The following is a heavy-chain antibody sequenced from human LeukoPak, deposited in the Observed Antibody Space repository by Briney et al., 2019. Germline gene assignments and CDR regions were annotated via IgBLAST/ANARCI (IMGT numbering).Heavy chain of an antibody. V-gene: IGHV1-18*01. CDR2: ISAYNGNT. Sequence: ASVKVSCKASGYTFTSYAFSWVRQAPGQGLEWMGWISAYNGNTNYAQKLQGRVTMTTDTSTSTAYMELSSLRAEDTAVYYCAKESAAAFYWGQGTLVTVSS. J-gene: IGHJ4*02. CDR1: GYTFTSYA. CDR3: AKESAAAFY. D-gene: IGHD6-13*01.